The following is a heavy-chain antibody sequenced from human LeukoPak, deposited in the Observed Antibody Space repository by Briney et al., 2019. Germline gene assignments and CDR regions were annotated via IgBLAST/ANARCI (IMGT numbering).Heavy chain of an antibody. J-gene: IGHJ6*03. CDR2: INHSGST. V-gene: IGHV4-34*01. CDR1: GGSFSGYY. CDR3: ARGGDHTVTTFGYYYYMDV. D-gene: IGHD4-17*01. Sequence: PSETLSLTCAVYGGSFSGYYRSWVRQPPGKGLEWIGEINHSGSTNYNPSLKSRVTISVDASKNQFSLKLSSVTAADTAVYYCARGGDHTVTTFGYYYYMDVWGKGTTVTVSS.